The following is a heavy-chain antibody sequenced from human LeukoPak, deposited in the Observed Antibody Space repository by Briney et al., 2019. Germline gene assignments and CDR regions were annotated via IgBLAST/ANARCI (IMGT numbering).Heavy chain of an antibody. Sequence: SETLSLTCAVYGGSFSGDFWSWIRQSPGKGLEWIGEINHGGSTTYNPSLQSRVTISVDTSKNQFSLKLSSVTAADTAVYYCASAVGRNFGYDYWGQGTLVTVSS. CDR1: GGSFSGDF. J-gene: IGHJ4*02. V-gene: IGHV4-34*01. CDR3: ASAVGRNFGYDY. CDR2: INHGGST. D-gene: IGHD3-10*01.